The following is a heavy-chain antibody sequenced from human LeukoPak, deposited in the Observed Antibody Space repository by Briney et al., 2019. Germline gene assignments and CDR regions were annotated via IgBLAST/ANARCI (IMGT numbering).Heavy chain of an antibody. D-gene: IGHD2-21*01. Sequence: ASVKVSCKASGYTFTSYAMSWVRQAPGQGLEWMGWINTNTGNPTYAQGFTGGFVFSLDTSVSTAYLQISSLKAEDTAVYYCASLGDDAFDIWGQGTMVTVSS. J-gene: IGHJ3*02. V-gene: IGHV7-4-1*02. CDR1: GYTFTSYA. CDR3: ASLGDDAFDI. CDR2: INTNTGNP.